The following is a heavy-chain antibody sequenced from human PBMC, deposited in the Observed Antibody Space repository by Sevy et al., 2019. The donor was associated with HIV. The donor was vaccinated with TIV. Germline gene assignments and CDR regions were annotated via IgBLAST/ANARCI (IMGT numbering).Heavy chain of an antibody. CDR3: ARAMRVRSSSDFDY. Sequence: ASVKVSCKASGYIFTSYGISWVRQAPGQGLEWMGWISAYNGNTNYAQKLQGRVTMTTDTSTSTAYMELRSLRSDDTAVYYCARAMRVRSSSDFDYWGQGTLVTVSS. J-gene: IGHJ4*02. CDR1: GYIFTSYG. V-gene: IGHV1-18*01. CDR2: ISAYNGNT. D-gene: IGHD6-6*01.